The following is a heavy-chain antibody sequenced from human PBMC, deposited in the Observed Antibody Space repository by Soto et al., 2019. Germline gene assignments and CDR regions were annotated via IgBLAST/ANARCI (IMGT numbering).Heavy chain of an antibody. Sequence: GESLKISCAASGFTFSSYSMNWVRQAPGKGLEWVSYISSSSSTIYYADSVKGRFTISRDNAKNSLYLQMNSLRAEDTAVYYCARSMYCSGGSCYDYYYYYMDVWGKGTTVTVSS. CDR1: GFTFSSYS. J-gene: IGHJ6*03. D-gene: IGHD2-15*01. V-gene: IGHV3-48*01. CDR2: ISSSSSTI. CDR3: ARSMYCSGGSCYDYYYYYMDV.